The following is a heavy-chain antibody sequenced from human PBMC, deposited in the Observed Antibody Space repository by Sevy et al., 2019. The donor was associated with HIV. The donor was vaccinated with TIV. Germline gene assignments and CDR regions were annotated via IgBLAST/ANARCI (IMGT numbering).Heavy chain of an antibody. CDR2: ISGSGGST. Sequence: GGSLRLSCAASGFTFSSYAMSWVRQAPGKGLEWVSAISGSGGSTYYADSVKGRFTISRDNSKNTLYLQKNSLRAEDTAVYYCAKDTEQWLVSSAFDIWGQGTMVTVSS. J-gene: IGHJ3*02. CDR1: GFTFSSYA. V-gene: IGHV3-23*01. D-gene: IGHD6-19*01. CDR3: AKDTEQWLVSSAFDI.